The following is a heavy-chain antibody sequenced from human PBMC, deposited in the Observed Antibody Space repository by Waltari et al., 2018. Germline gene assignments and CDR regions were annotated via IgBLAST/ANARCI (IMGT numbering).Heavy chain of an antibody. CDR3: ARDPPGVAAAGPGRG. CDR2: IYSSGST. J-gene: IGHJ4*02. CDR1: GLTVGNNY. D-gene: IGHD6-25*01. V-gene: IGHV3-66*02. Sequence: EVQLVESGGGLVQPGGSLRPSCAASGLTVGNNYMSWVRQAPGKGLELISLIYSSGSTYYADSVKGRFTISRDNSKNTLYLQMNSLRSEDTAVYFCARDPPGVAAAGPGRGWGQGTLVTVSS.